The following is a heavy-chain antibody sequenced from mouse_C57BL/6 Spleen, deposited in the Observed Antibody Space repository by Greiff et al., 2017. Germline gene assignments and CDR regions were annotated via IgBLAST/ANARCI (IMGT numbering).Heavy chain of an antibody. CDR2: IDPSDSDT. CDR1: GYTFTSYW. V-gene: IGHV1-52*01. CDR3: ARGILYFSGAMDY. Sequence: QVQLQQPGAELVRPGSSVKLSCKASGYTFTSYWMHWVKQRPIQGLEWIGNIDPSDSDTPYNQKFKDKATLTVDKSSSTAYMQLSSLTSEDSAVYYCARGILYFSGAMDYWGQGTSVTVSS. J-gene: IGHJ4*01. D-gene: IGHD2-1*01.